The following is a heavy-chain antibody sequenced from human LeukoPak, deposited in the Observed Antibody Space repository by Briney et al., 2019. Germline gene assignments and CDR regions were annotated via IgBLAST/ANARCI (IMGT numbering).Heavy chain of an antibody. V-gene: IGHV3-23*01. J-gene: IGHJ4*02. CDR1: GFTFSSYA. D-gene: IGHD3-10*01. CDR2: ISGSGDST. Sequence: GGSLRLSCAASGFTFSSYAMSWVRQAPGKGLEWVSAISGSGDSTYYADSVKGRFTISGDNSKNTLYLQMNSLRAEDTAVYSCAKLAGGLLWFGDLLYFDYWGQGTLVTVSS. CDR3: AKLAGGLLWFGDLLYFDY.